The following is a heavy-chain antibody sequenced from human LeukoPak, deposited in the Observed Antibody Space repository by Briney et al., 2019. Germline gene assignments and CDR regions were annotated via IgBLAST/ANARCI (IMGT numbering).Heavy chain of an antibody. Sequence: GGSLRLSCTASGFSFSSSWMSWVRQAPGKGLEWVANIKYDGSEKYYVDSVKGRFTISRDNAKNSLYLQMDSLGAEDTAVYYCATDYGGGYFDYWGQGTLVTVSS. D-gene: IGHD4-23*01. CDR1: GFSFSSSW. J-gene: IGHJ4*02. CDR2: IKYDGSEK. CDR3: ATDYGGGYFDY. V-gene: IGHV3-7*01.